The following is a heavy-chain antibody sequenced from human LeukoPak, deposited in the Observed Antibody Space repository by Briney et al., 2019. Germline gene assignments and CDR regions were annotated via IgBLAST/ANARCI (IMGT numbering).Heavy chain of an antibody. J-gene: IGHJ4*02. Sequence: GGSLRLSCAASGFTVSSNHMSWVRQAPGKGLEWVSVIYSGGSTYYADSVKGRFTISRDNSKNTLYLQMNSLRAEDTAVYYCARGLWSSYFDYWGQGTLVTVSS. CDR1: GFTVSSNH. V-gene: IGHV3-66*01. CDR2: IYSGGST. CDR3: ARGLWSSYFDY. D-gene: IGHD3-16*01.